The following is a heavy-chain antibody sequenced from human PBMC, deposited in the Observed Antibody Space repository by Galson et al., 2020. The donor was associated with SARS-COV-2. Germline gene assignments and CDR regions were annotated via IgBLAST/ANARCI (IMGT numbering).Heavy chain of an antibody. CDR2: ISGCGGST. V-gene: IGHV3-23*01. Sequence: TGGSLRLSCAASGCTFSSYAMSWVRHAPGKGLEWVSAISGCGGSTYYSDSAKGRFTISRDNSKNTLYLQMNSLRAEDTAVYYCAKGRLITIFREVPPGTEGMDVWGQETTVTVSS. CDR3: AKGRLITIFREVPPGTEGMDV. D-gene: IGHD3-3*01. J-gene: IGHJ6*02. CDR1: GCTFSSYA.